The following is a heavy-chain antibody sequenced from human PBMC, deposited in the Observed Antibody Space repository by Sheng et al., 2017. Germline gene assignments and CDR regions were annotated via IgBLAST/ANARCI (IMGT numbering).Heavy chain of an antibody. D-gene: IGHD6-19*01. CDR1: GGSFSGYY. CDR2: INHSGST. CDR3: ARGQYSSGWPRVNWFDP. Sequence: QVQLQQWGAGLLKPSETLSLTCAVYGGSFSGYYWSWIRQPPGKGLEWIGEINHSGSTNYNPSLKSRVTISVDTSKNQFSLKLSSVTAADTAVYYCARGQYSSGWPRVNWFDPWGQGTLVTVSS. V-gene: IGHV4-34*01. J-gene: IGHJ5*02.